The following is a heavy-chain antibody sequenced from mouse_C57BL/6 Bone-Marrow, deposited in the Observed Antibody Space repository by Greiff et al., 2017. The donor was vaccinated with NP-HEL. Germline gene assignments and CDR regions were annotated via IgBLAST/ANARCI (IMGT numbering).Heavy chain of an antibody. V-gene: IGHV1-9*01. CDR1: GYTFTGYW. D-gene: IGHD1-1*01. J-gene: IGHJ1*03. CDR3: ARLPITTVVATREYFDV. CDR2: ILPGSGST. Sequence: QVQLQQSGAELMKPGASVKLSCKATGYTFTGYWIEWVKQRPGHGLEWIGEILPGSGSTNYNEKFKGKATFTADTSSNTAYMQLSSLTTEDSAIYYCARLPITTVVATREYFDVWGTGTTVTVSS.